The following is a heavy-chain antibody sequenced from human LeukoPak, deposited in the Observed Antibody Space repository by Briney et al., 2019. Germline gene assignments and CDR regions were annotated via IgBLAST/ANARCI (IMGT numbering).Heavy chain of an antibody. J-gene: IGHJ6*02. Sequence: SETLSLTCTVSGGSISSYYWSWIRQPAGKGLEWIGRIYTSGSTNYNPSLKSRVTMSVDTSKNQFSLKLSSVTAADTAVYYCARGSVASHYYYGMDVWGQGNTVTVSS. D-gene: IGHD3-10*01. CDR1: GGSISSYY. CDR3: ARGSVASHYYYGMDV. CDR2: IYTSGST. V-gene: IGHV4-4*07.